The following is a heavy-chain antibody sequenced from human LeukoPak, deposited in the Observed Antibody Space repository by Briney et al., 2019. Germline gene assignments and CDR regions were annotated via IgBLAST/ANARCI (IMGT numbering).Heavy chain of an antibody. Sequence: GGSLRLSCAASGFTVSSNYMSWVRQAPGKGLEWVAFIRYDGSNKYYADSVKGRFTISRDNSKNTLYLQMNSLRAEDTAVYYCAKDWARFGSSGYYYFDYWGQGTLVTVSS. J-gene: IGHJ4*02. CDR3: AKDWARFGSSGYYYFDY. D-gene: IGHD3-22*01. V-gene: IGHV3-30*02. CDR1: GFTVSSNY. CDR2: IRYDGSNK.